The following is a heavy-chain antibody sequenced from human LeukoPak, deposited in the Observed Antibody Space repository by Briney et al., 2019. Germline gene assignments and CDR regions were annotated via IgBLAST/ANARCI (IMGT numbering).Heavy chain of an antibody. D-gene: IGHD6-19*01. Sequence: SVKVSCKASGGTFSSYAISWVRQAPGQGLEWMGGIIPIFGTSNYAQKFQGRVTITADESTSTAYMELSSLRSEDTAVYYRARYYSGWYYFDYWGQGTLVTVSS. CDR3: ARYYSGWYYFDY. V-gene: IGHV1-69*01. CDR2: IIPIFGTS. J-gene: IGHJ4*02. CDR1: GGTFSSYA.